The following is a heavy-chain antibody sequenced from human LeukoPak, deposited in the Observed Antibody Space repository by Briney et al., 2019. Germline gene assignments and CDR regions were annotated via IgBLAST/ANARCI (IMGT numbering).Heavy chain of an antibody. J-gene: IGHJ4*02. CDR3: ARKKWYGDYYFDY. Sequence: SVKVSCKASGGTFSNYAIIWVRQAPGQGLEWMGRIIPILGIANYAQKFQGRVTITADKSTSTAYMELSSLRSEDTAVYYCARKKWYGDYYFDYWGQGTLVTVSS. D-gene: IGHD4-17*01. CDR1: GGTFSNYA. CDR2: IIPILGIA. V-gene: IGHV1-69*04.